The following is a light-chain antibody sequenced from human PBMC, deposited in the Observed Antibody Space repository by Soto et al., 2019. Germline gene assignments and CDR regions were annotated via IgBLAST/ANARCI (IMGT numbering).Light chain of an antibody. CDR1: QSVGDTF. CDR2: GVS. V-gene: IGKV3-20*01. J-gene: IGKJ1*01. CDR3: GQFVSSPPRT. Sequence: EIVLTQSPGTLSLSPGKKATLSCRASQSVGDTFLSWYQQKPGLAPRLLIYGVSNRATGIPDRFSGSGSGTDFILTISRLEPEDFALYYCGQFVSSPPRTFGQGTKMEIK.